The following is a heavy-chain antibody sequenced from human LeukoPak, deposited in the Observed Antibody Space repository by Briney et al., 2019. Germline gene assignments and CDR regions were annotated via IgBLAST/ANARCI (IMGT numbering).Heavy chain of an antibody. CDR1: GYTFTSYG. D-gene: IGHD3-9*01. Sequence: ASVKVSCKASGYTFTSYGISWVRQAPGQRPEWMGWINDGKGDTKYSQKFQGRVTITRDTSANTAYMELSSLRSEDTAVYYCATDFEGASGGPTYYYYGMDVWGQGTTVTVSS. CDR2: INDGKGDT. V-gene: IGHV1-3*01. J-gene: IGHJ6*02. CDR3: ATDFEGASGGPTYYYYGMDV.